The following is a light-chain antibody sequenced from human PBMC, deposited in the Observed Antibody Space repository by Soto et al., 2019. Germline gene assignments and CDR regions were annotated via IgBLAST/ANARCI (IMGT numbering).Light chain of an antibody. CDR3: KQSSAFPLT. J-gene: IGKJ4*01. V-gene: IGKV1-12*01. Sequence: DIQMTQSPSSVSASVGDRVTITCRASQGINNWLAWYQQKPGKAPELLIYAVSYLQSGVPSRFSGSGSGTDFTLPISRLQPEDFATYFCKQSSAFPLTFRGGTKVEIK. CDR1: QGINNW. CDR2: AVS.